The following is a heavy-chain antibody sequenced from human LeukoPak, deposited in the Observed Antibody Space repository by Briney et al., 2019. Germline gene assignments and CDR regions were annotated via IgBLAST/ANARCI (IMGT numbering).Heavy chain of an antibody. CDR1: GYSISSSNW. J-gene: IGHJ5*02. CDR3: ARKNLVDTALGWFDP. D-gene: IGHD5-18*01. Sequence: SDTLSLTCAVSGYSISSSNWWGWIRQPPGKGLEWIGYIYYSGSIYYNPSLKSRVTMSVDTPKNQFSLKLSSVTAVDTAVYYCARKNLVDTALGWFDPWGQGTLVTVSS. CDR2: IYYSGSI. V-gene: IGHV4-28*05.